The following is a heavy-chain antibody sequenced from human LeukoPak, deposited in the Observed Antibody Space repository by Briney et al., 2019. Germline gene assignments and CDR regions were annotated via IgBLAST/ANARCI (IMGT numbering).Heavy chain of an antibody. V-gene: IGHV3-21*01. CDR3: AKGYGWEASYYYYYMDV. D-gene: IGHD1-26*01. CDR1: GFTFSSYS. CDR2: ISSSNNCI. J-gene: IGHJ6*03. Sequence: GGSLRLSCAASGFTFSSYSMNWVRQAPGKGLEWVSSISSSNNCIYYADSVKGRFTISRDNAKNSLYLQMNSLRAEDTAVYYCAKGYGWEASYYYYYMDVWGKGTTVTISS.